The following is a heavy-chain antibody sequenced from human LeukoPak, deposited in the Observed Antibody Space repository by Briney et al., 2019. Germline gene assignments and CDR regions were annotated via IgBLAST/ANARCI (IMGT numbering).Heavy chain of an antibody. J-gene: IGHJ5*02. CDR2: IYHSGST. D-gene: IGHD1-1*01. CDR1: GYSISSGYY. CDR3: AKADTTGTDHWFDP. V-gene: IGHV4-38-2*01. Sequence: SETLSLTRAVSGYSISSGYYWGWLRQPPGKGLEWIGNIYHSGSTYYNPSLKSRVTISVDTSKNQFSLKLSSVTAADTAVYYCAKADTTGTDHWFDPWGQGTLVTVSS.